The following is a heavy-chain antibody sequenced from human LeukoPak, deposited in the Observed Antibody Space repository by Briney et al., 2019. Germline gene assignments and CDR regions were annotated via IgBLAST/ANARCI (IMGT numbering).Heavy chain of an antibody. Sequence: ASVKVSCKASGGTFSSYAISWVRQAPGQGLEWMGGIIPIFGTANYAQKFQGRVTMTRDTSTSTVYMELSSLRSEDTAVYYCAREEYYDSSGYYDYWGQGTLVTVSS. J-gene: IGHJ4*02. CDR1: GGTFSSYA. CDR2: IIPIFGTA. D-gene: IGHD3-22*01. CDR3: AREEYYDSSGYYDY. V-gene: IGHV1-69*05.